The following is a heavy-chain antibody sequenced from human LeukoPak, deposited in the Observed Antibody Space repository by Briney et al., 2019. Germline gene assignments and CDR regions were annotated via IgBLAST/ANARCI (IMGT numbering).Heavy chain of an antibody. V-gene: IGHV3-48*03. D-gene: IGHD3-3*01. CDR1: GFTFSSYE. CDR3: ARRGTIFGPESL. CDR2: IGSSGSPI. J-gene: IGHJ2*01. Sequence: GGSLRLSCAPFGFTFSSYEMNWVRQAPGKGLEWASYIGSSGSPIYYADSVKGRFTISRDNAKNSLYLQMNSLRAEDTAVYYCARRGTIFGPESLWGRGTLVTVSS.